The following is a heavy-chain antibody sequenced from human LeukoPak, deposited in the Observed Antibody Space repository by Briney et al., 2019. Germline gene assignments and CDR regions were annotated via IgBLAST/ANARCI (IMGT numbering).Heavy chain of an antibody. V-gene: IGHV3-30*18. CDR2: ISNDGSGK. D-gene: IGHD3-16*01. J-gene: IGHJ4*02. Sequence: GGSLRLSCAASGFTFSAYGIHWVRQAPGKGLEWVAVISNDGSGKYYADSVKGRFTISRDNSKNTLYLQMSSLRAEDTAVYYCAKSRGDTSPDYWGQGTLVTVSS. CDR1: GFTFSAYG. CDR3: AKSRGDTSPDY.